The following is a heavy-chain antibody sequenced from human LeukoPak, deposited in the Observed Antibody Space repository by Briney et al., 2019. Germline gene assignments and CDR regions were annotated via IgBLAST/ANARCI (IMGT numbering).Heavy chain of an antibody. CDR3: AKAVRWLVCYYGMDV. D-gene: IGHD6-19*01. V-gene: IGHV3-30*18. Sequence: PGGSLRLSCAASGFTFSSYGMHWVRQAPGKGLEWVAVISYDGSNKYYADSVKGRFTISRDNSKNTLYLQMNSLRAEDTAVYYCAKAVRWLVCYYGMDVWGQGTTVTVSS. CDR1: GFTFSSYG. J-gene: IGHJ6*02. CDR2: ISYDGSNK.